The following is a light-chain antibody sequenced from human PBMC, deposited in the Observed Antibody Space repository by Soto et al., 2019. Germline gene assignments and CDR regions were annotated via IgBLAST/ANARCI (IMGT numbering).Light chain of an antibody. CDR3: QHYRTS. J-gene: IGKJ4*01. V-gene: IGKV3-20*01. CDR1: QSVSSSY. Sequence: EIVLTQSPGTLSLSPGERATLSCRASQSVSSSYLAWYQQKPGQAPRQLIYGASRRATGIPDRFGGSGSGTDFTLTITRLEPEDFAVYYCQHYRTSFGGGTRVEIQ. CDR2: GAS.